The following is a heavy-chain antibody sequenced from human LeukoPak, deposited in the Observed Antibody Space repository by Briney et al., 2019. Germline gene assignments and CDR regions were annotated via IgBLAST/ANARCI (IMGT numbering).Heavy chain of an antibody. Sequence: GGSLRLSCAASGFTFSSYSMNWVRQAPGKGLEWVSAIDSGGYTYHADSVKGRFIVSRDNSKNTLYLQMNSLRAEDTAVYYCATSDYYDSSGYYLYWGQGTLVTVSS. CDR3: ATSDYYDSSGYYLY. CDR2: IDSGGYT. CDR1: GFTFSSYS. D-gene: IGHD3-22*01. V-gene: IGHV3-66*01. J-gene: IGHJ4*02.